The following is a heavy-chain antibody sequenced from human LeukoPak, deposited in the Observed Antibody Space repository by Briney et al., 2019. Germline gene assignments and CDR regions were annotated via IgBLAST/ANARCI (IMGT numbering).Heavy chain of an antibody. CDR1: GGSISSGSYY. V-gene: IGHV4-39*01. Sequence: SETLSLTCTVSGGSISSGSYYWGWIRQPPGKGLEWIGSIYYSGSTYYNLSLKSRVTISVDTSKNQFSLKLGSVTAADTAVYYCARRNSSYDYIWGSYRLTSKNNWFDLWGQGTLVTVSS. CDR2: IYYSGST. J-gene: IGHJ5*02. D-gene: IGHD3-16*02. CDR3: ARRNSSYDYIWGSYRLTSKNNWFDL.